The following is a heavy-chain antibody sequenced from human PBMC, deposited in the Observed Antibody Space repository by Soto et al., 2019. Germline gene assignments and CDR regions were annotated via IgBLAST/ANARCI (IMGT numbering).Heavy chain of an antibody. CDR2: ISYDGSNK. J-gene: IGHJ3*02. CDR1: GFTFSSYA. D-gene: IGHD3-22*01. V-gene: IGHV3-30-3*01. Sequence: QVQLVESGGGVVQPGRSLRLSCAASGFTFSSYAMHWVRQAPGKGLEWVAVISYDGSNKNYADSVKGRFTISRDNSKNTLYLQMNSLRAEDTAVFYCARQARPSYDSSGYYYESDAFEIWGQGTMVTVSS. CDR3: ARQARPSYDSSGYYYESDAFEI.